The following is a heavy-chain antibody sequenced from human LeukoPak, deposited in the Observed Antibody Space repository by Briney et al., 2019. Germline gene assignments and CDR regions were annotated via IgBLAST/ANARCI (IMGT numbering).Heavy chain of an antibody. V-gene: IGHV3-21*01. CDR1: GFTFSSYR. CDR3: ARDYLYCSGGSCPTYYFDY. Sequence: GGSLRLSCAASGFTFSSYRMTWVRQAPGKGLEWVSSISSSSSYIYYADSVKGRFTISRDNAKNSLYLQMNSLRAEDTAVYYCARDYLYCSGGSCPTYYFDYWGQGTLVTVSS. CDR2: ISSSSSYI. D-gene: IGHD2-15*01. J-gene: IGHJ4*02.